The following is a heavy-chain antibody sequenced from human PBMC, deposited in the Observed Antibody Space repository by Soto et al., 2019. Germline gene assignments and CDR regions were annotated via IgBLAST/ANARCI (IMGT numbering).Heavy chain of an antibody. Sequence: GGSLRLSCAASGFTFSNAWINWVRQAPGKGLEWVGRIKSKTDGGTTDYAEPVKGRFAISRDDSNNMVYLQMNSLKIEDTAVYYCTTDSYSTIIIVRFEYWGRGTLVTVSS. J-gene: IGHJ4*01. CDR1: GFTFSNAW. D-gene: IGHD3-22*01. CDR3: TTDSYSTIIIVRFEY. CDR2: IKSKTDGGTT. V-gene: IGHV3-15*07.